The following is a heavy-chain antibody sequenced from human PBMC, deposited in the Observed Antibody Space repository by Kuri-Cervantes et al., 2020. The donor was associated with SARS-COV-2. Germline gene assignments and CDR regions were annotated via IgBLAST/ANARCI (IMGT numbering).Heavy chain of an antibody. CDR3: AREDYGGNSSRFDP. D-gene: IGHD4-23*01. J-gene: IGHJ5*02. V-gene: IGHV4-39*07. CDR1: GGSISSSSYY. Sequence: ESLKISCTVSGGSISSSSYYWGWIRQPPGKGLEWIGSIYYSGSTYYNPSLKSRVTISVDTSKNQFSLKLSSVTAADTAVYYCAREDYGGNSSRFDPWGQGTLVTVSS. CDR2: IYYSGST.